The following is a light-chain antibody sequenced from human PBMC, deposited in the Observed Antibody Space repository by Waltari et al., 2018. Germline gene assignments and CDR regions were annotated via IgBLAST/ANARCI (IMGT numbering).Light chain of an antibody. Sequence: EIVMTQSPDTLSVSPGERATLYCRASQNIGNNLAWYQQKPGQAPRLLIYGASSTAIGIPDRFSGSGSGTEFTLTISSLQSEDFAVYLCHQYNSWPPYTFGQGTKLEIK. CDR2: GAS. J-gene: IGKJ2*01. CDR3: HQYNSWPPYT. V-gene: IGKV3-15*01. CDR1: QNIGNN.